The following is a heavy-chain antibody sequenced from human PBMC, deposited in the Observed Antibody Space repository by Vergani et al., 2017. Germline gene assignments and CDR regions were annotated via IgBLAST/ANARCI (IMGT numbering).Heavy chain of an antibody. CDR1: GYSLTELT. V-gene: IGHV1-24*01. Sequence: QVQLVQSGSEVRKPGASVKVSCQVSGYSLTELTIHWVRQAPGKGLEWMGGFDPEHVEVTFAHHIQGRVTMTEDRSTDTAYMELSSLRPEDTALYYCAIVTYYYDRSGYYLDYWGQGTLVTVSS. J-gene: IGHJ4*02. CDR3: AIVTYYYDRSGYYLDY. CDR2: FDPEHVEV. D-gene: IGHD3-22*01.